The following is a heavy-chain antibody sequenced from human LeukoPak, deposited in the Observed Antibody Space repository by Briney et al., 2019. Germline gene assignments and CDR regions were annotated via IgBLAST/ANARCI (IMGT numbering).Heavy chain of an antibody. CDR2: IYYSGST. CDR1: GGSFSTYY. V-gene: IGHV4-59*01. Sequence: SETLSLTCTVSGGSFSTYYWSWIRQPPGKGLEWIAYIYYSGSTNYNPSLQSRVTISVETSKNQFSLRLSSVTAADTAVYYCANEGKTRNWNYFQAKPVYWGQGTLVTVSS. J-gene: IGHJ4*02. CDR3: ANEGKTRNWNYFQAKPVY. D-gene: IGHD1-7*01.